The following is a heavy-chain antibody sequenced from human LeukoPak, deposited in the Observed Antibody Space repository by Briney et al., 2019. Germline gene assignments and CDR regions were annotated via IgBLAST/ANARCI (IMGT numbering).Heavy chain of an antibody. CDR1: GFTFSSYW. CDR2: IKQDGNEK. CDR3: AELGITMIGGV. V-gene: IGHV3-7*01. J-gene: IGHJ6*04. D-gene: IGHD3-10*02. Sequence: PGGSLRLSCAASGFTFSSYWMSWVRQAPGKGLEGVANIKQDGNEKYYVDSVKGRFTISRDNAKNSLYLQMNSLRAEDTAVYYCAELGITMIGGVWGKGTTVTISS.